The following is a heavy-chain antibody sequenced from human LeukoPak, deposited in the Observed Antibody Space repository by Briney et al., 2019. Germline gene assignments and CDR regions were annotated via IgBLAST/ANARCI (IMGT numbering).Heavy chain of an antibody. CDR1: AFTLTNYW. D-gene: IGHD3-3*01. Sequence: GPSMRLSCAASAFTLTNYWVDWVSQAEGKGLEWVSHINSDANRMNYADSVEERCTLSRDNAKSTLYLQITSLRAEHTAVYYCTRTAGVGGHWHFDVWGRGTVVTVSS. J-gene: IGHJ2*01. CDR3: TRTAGVGGHWHFDV. V-gene: IGHV3-74*01. CDR2: INSDANRM.